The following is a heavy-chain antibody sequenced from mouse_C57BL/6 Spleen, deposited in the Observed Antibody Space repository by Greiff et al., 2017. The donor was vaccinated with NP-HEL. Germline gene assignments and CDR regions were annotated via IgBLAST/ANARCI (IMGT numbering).Heavy chain of an antibody. V-gene: IGHV5-17*01. CDR3: ARDGSRGYAMDY. D-gene: IGHD1-1*01. CDR2: ISSGSSTI. J-gene: IGHJ4*01. Sequence: EVMLVESGGGLVKPGGSLKLSCAASGFTFSDYGMHWVAYISSGSSTIYYADTVKGRFTISRDNAKNTLFLQVTSLRSEDTAMYYCARDGSRGYAMDYWGQGTSVTVSS. CDR1: GFTFSDYG.